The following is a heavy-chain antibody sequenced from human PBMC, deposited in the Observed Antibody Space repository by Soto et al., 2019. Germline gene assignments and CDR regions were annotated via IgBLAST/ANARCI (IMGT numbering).Heavy chain of an antibody. CDR2: ISGSGGST. Sequence: GGSLRLSCAASGFTCSSYAMSWVRQAPGKGLEWVSAISGSGGSTYYADSVKGRFTISRDNSKNTLYLQMNSLRAEDTAVYYCAKGRDIVLMVYASYYFDYWGQGTLVTVSS. D-gene: IGHD2-8*01. J-gene: IGHJ4*02. CDR3: AKGRDIVLMVYASYYFDY. CDR1: GFTCSSYA. V-gene: IGHV3-23*01.